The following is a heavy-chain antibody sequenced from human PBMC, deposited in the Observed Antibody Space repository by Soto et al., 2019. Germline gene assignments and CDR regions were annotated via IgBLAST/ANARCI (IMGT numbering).Heavy chain of an antibody. CDR1: GGSISSGGYY. D-gene: IGHD4-17*01. CDR2: IYYSGST. CDR3: ARGGTTPNYYYMDV. V-gene: IGHV4-31*03. Sequence: SETLSLTCTVSGGSISSGGYYWSWIRQHPGKGLEWIGYIYYSGSTYYNPSLKSRVTISVDTSKNQFSLKLSSVTAADTAVYYCARGGTTPNYYYMDVWGKGTTVTVSS. J-gene: IGHJ6*03.